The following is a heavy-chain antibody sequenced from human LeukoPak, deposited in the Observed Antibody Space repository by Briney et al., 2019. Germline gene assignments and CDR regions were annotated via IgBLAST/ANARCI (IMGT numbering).Heavy chain of an antibody. CDR3: ARDGAAAGTDYFDY. J-gene: IGHJ4*02. Sequence: GGSLRLSCAASGFTFSSYWMHWVRQAPGKGLVWVSRFNKDGSSTSYADSVKGRFTISRDNTKNTLFLQMNSLRAEDTAVYYCARDGAAAGTDYFDYWGQGTLVTVSS. CDR2: FNKDGSST. V-gene: IGHV3-74*01. D-gene: IGHD6-13*01. CDR1: GFTFSSYW.